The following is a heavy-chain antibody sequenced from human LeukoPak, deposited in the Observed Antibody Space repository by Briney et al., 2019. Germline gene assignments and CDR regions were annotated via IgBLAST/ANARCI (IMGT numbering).Heavy chain of an antibody. CDR2: IYYSGST. Sequence: SETLSLTCTVSGGSVSSGSYYWSWIRQPPGKGLEWIGYIYYSGSTNYNPFLKSRVTISVDTSKNQFSLKLSSVTAADTAVYYCARESRTGDAFDIWGQGTMVTVSS. CDR3: ARESRTGDAFDI. CDR1: GGSVSSGSYY. V-gene: IGHV4-61*01. J-gene: IGHJ3*02.